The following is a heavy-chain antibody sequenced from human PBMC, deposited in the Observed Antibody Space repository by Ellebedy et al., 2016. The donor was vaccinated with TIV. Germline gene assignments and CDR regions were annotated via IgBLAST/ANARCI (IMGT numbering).Heavy chain of an antibody. CDR1: GFSVSSNY. CDR2: LYGGGST. V-gene: IGHV3-66*01. Sequence: PGGSLRLSCAVSGFSVSSNYMTRVRQAPGKGLEWVSVLYGGGSTYYADSLKGRFAIFIDDSKNTPFLQMSRLRADDTAVYYCASNPRGNSYQFGMNVWGQGTTVTVSS. J-gene: IGHJ6*02. D-gene: IGHD3-22*01. CDR3: ASNPRGNSYQFGMNV.